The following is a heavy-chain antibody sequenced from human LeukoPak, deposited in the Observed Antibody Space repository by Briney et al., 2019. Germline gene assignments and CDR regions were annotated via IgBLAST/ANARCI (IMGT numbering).Heavy chain of an antibody. V-gene: IGHV3-53*01. CDR2: IYSGGST. J-gene: IGHJ6*03. CDR3: ARGHYYYYYMDV. Sequence: GGSLRLSCAASGFTFTNYWMSWVRQAPGKGLEWVSVIYSGGSTYYADSVKGRFTISRDNSKNTLYLQMNSLRAEDTAVYYCARGHYYYYYMDVWGKGTTVTISS. CDR1: GFTFTNYW.